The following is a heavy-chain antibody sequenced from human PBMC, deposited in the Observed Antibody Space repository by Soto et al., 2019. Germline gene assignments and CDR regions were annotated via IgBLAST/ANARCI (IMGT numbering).Heavy chain of an antibody. Sequence: EGSRRLSRAACGFSFSSYAMSWDRQAPAKGLDWVSAISGSGYDTYYADSVKGRSTISRDNSKNIFYLQLSSLGADDTAVYDCVSAIRSLGGSGFPFWGQATLGT. D-gene: IGHD1-26*01. CDR3: VSAIRSLGGSGFPF. J-gene: IGHJ4*02. CDR2: ISGSGYDT. CDR1: GFSFSSYA. V-gene: IGHV3-23*01.